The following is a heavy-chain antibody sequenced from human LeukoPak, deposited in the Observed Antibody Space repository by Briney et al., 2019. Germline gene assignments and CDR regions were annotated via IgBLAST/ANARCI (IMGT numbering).Heavy chain of an antibody. CDR1: GGTFSSYA. V-gene: IGHV1-69*13. D-gene: IGHD3-16*01. CDR3: ARVVYDYVWGSQTTYYFDY. J-gene: IGHJ4*02. Sequence: ASVKVSCKASGGTFSSYAISWVRQAPGQGLEWMGGIIPIFGTANYAQKFQGRVTITADESTSTAYMELSSLRSEDTAVYYCARVVYDYVWGSQTTYYFDYWGQGTLVTVSS. CDR2: IIPIFGTA.